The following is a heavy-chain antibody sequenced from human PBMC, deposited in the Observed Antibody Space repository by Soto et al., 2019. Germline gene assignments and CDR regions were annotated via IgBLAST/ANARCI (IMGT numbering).Heavy chain of an antibody. D-gene: IGHD3-3*01. CDR3: AREKEVTYYDFWSGYYNYYYYYGMDV. Sequence: ASVKVSCKASGYTFTSYGISWVRQAPGQGLEWVGWISAYNGNTNYAQKLQGRVTMTTDTSTSTAYMELRSLRSDDTAVYYCAREKEVTYYDFWSGYYNYYYYYGMDVWGQGTTVTVSS. V-gene: IGHV1-18*01. CDR2: ISAYNGNT. CDR1: GYTFTSYG. J-gene: IGHJ6*02.